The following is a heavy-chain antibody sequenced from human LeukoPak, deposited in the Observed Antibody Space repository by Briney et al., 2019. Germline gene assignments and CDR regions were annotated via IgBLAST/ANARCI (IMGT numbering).Heavy chain of an antibody. D-gene: IGHD6-6*01. Sequence: PSETLSLTCTVSGASITSYYWSWIRQPPGKGLEWIGYIYYSGATNYNPSLKSRVTISVDTSKNQFSLKLSSVTAADTAMYYCARALSPSSDFDYWGQGTLVTVSS. CDR1: GASITSYY. CDR2: IYYSGAT. J-gene: IGHJ4*02. V-gene: IGHV4-59*01. CDR3: ARALSPSSDFDY.